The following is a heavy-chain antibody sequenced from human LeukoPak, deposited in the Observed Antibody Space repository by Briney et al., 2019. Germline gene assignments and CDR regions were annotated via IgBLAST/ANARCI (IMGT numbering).Heavy chain of an antibody. Sequence: SQTLSLTCAISGDSVSSNSATWNWIRQSPSRGLEWLGRTYYRSKWYNDYAVSVKSRITINPDTSKNQFSLQLNSVTPEDTAVYYCARVTAELSSRDLNAFDIWGQGTMVTVSS. J-gene: IGHJ3*02. D-gene: IGHD6-13*01. V-gene: IGHV6-1*01. CDR2: TYYRSKWYN. CDR3: ARVTAELSSRDLNAFDI. CDR1: GDSVSSNSAT.